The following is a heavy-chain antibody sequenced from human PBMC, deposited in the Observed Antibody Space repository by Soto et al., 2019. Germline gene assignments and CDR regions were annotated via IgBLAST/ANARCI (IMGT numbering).Heavy chain of an antibody. D-gene: IGHD6-13*01. Sequence: SETLSLTCTVSGGSLSSYYWSWIRQPPGKGLEWIGYIYYSGSTNYNPSLKSRVTISVDTSKNQFSLKLSSVTAADTAVYYCARHDLAAAGFFDYWGQGTLVTVSS. CDR2: IYYSGST. CDR3: ARHDLAAAGFFDY. CDR1: GGSLSSYY. J-gene: IGHJ4*02. V-gene: IGHV4-59*08.